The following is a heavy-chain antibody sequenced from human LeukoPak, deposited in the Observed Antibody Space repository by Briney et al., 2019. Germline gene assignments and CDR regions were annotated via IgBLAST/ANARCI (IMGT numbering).Heavy chain of an antibody. J-gene: IGHJ4*02. CDR3: ARKQPQPEGVDY. D-gene: IGHD6-13*01. CDR2: IYYSGST. CDR1: GGSISSYY. V-gene: IGHV4-59*01. Sequence: SETLSLTCTVSGGSISSYYWSWIRQPPGKGLEWIGYIYYSGSTNYNPSLKSRVTISVDTSKNQFSLKLSSVTAADTAVYYCARKQPQPEGVDYWGQGTLVTVSS.